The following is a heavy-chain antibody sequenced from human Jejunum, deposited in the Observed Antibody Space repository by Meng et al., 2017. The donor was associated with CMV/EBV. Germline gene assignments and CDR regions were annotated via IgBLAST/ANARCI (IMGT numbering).Heavy chain of an antibody. D-gene: IGHD3-10*01. Sequence: LTCAASGFTFSAYYISWIRQAPGKGLEWVSYISSSGSTIYYADSVKGRFTISRDNAKNSLYLQMNSLRADDTAVYYCAREIRPIDYWGQGTLVTVSS. V-gene: IGHV3-11*01. CDR3: AREIRPIDY. J-gene: IGHJ4*02. CDR2: ISSSGSTI. CDR1: GFTFSAYY.